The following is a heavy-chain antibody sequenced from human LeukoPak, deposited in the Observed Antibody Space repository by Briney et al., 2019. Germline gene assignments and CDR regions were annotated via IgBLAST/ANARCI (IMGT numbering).Heavy chain of an antibody. CDR2: FRFDGTSE. CDR3: VKAQRLLAAGDIDL. Sequence: GGSLRLSCAASGFTFSSYGMHWVRQAPGKGPEWVAFFRFDGTSEYYADSVKGRFSIFREVSKNSLYLQMNSLRPDDRAVYYCVKAQRLLAAGDIDLWGQGTLVIVSS. V-gene: IGHV3-30*02. CDR1: GFTFSSYG. D-gene: IGHD6-13*01. J-gene: IGHJ5*02.